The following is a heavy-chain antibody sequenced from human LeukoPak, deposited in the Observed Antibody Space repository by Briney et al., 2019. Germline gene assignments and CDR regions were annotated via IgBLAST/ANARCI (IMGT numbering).Heavy chain of an antibody. Sequence: SETLSLTCTVSGGSISSGYFYWRWIRHPPGKGLECIGYIYYSVSTYYNPSLQSRVTISVDPSKKQFSLKLSSVTAADTAVYYCARQLNSYSSGWTAYWGQGTLVSVSS. J-gene: IGHJ4*02. CDR3: ARQLNSYSSGWTAY. V-gene: IGHV4-39*01. CDR1: GGSISSGYFY. CDR2: IYYSVST. D-gene: IGHD6-19*01.